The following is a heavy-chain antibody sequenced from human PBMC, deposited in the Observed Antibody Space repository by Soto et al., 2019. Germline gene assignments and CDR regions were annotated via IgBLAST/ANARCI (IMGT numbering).Heavy chain of an antibody. V-gene: IGHV1-69*02. J-gene: IGHJ5*02. CDR1: GGTFSSYT. CDR3: ASRDAPGPFDP. D-gene: IGHD2-21*02. CDR2: IIPILGIA. Sequence: SVKVSCKASGGTFSSYTISWVRQAPGQGLEWMGRIIPILGIANYAQKFQGRVTITADKSTSTAYMELSSLRSEDTAVYYCASRDAPGPFDPWGQGTLVTVSS.